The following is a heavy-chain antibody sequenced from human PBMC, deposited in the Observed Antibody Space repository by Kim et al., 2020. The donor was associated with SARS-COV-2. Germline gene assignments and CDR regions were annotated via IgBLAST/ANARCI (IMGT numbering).Heavy chain of an antibody. CDR1: RTCTSSSSNY. CDR2: INYSGST. Sequence: SETLSLTCTRTRTCTSSSSNYTGSSCQPPGKGLGAIGSINYSGSTYYNRSLKSRVTISVDTAKNQSSLRLRSVTAADTAVYYCARLTLVVTAPFDYWGQGTRATLAS. V-gene: IGHV4-39*01. CDR3: ARLTLVVTAPFDY. D-gene: IGHD2-21*02. J-gene: IGHJ4*02.